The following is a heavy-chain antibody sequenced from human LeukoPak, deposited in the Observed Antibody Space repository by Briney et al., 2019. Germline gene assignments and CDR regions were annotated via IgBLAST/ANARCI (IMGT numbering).Heavy chain of an antibody. V-gene: IGHV4-59*01. D-gene: IGHD2-2*03. CDR1: GGSISSYY. J-gene: IGHJ6*03. Sequence: KPSETLSLTCTVSGGSISSYYWSWIRQPPGKGLEWIGYIYYSGSTNYNPSLKSRVTISVDTSKNQFSLKLTSVTAAATAVSYGAREYGCNYSYMDVWGKGTTVTVSS. CDR3: AREYGCNYSYMDV. CDR2: IYYSGST.